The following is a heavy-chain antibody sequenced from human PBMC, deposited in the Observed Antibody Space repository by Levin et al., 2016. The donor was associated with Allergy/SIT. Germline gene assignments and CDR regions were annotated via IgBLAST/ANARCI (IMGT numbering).Heavy chain of an antibody. Sequence: ASVKVSCKASGYTFTSYDINWVRQATGQGLEWMGWINPNSGGTNYAQKFQGRVTMTRDTSISTAYMELSRLRSDDTAVYYCASFGELPRDIVVVTAAPNHYFDYWGQGTRGSPSPQ. CDR1: GYTFTSYD. J-gene: IGHJ4*02. CDR3: ASFGELPRDIVVVTAAPNHYFDY. CDR2: INPNSGGT. V-gene: IGHV1-2*02. D-gene: IGHD2-21*02.